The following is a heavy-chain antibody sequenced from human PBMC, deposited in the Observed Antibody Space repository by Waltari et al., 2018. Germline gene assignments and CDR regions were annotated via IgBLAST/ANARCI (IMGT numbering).Heavy chain of an antibody. CDR1: GGSISSYY. CDR3: ARDREQLALGRI. V-gene: IGHV4-59*01. Sequence: SLTCTVSGGSISSYYWSWIRQPPGKGLEWIGYIYYSGSTNYNPSLKSRVTISVDTSKNQFSLKLSSVTAADTAVYYCARDREQLALGRIWGQGTMVTVSS. CDR2: IYYSGST. J-gene: IGHJ3*02. D-gene: IGHD6-13*01.